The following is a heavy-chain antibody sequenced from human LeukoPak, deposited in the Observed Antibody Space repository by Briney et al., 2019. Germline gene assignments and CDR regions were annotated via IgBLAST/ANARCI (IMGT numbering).Heavy chain of an antibody. V-gene: IGHV3-66*02. CDR3: ARDHLKPRYCSGGSCYSGYLDY. J-gene: IGHJ4*02. CDR2: IYSAGST. D-gene: IGHD2-15*01. Sequence: GGSLTLFCAASGFTLISNYMTGVRHAQGKGLEWVSVIYSAGSTYYADPVTGRFTISRDNSKNTLYLQMNSLRAEDTAVYYCARDHLKPRYCSGGSCYSGYLDYWGQGTLVTVSS. CDR1: GFTLISNY.